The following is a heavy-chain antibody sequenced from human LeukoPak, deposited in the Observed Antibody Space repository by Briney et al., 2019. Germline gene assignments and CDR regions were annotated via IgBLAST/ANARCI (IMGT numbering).Heavy chain of an antibody. Sequence: PGGSLRLSCAGTGTGFTFTTYAMTWVRQAPGKGLEWVSTIAGDGGSTYSADSVNGRFTISRDNSENILYLRMNSLRAEDTAVYYCVKDRDGKYRAFIDSWGQGTLVTVSS. D-gene: IGHD5-24*01. J-gene: IGHJ4*02. CDR1: GFTFTTYA. CDR3: VKDRDGKYRAFIDS. V-gene: IGHV3-23*01. CDR2: IAGDGGST.